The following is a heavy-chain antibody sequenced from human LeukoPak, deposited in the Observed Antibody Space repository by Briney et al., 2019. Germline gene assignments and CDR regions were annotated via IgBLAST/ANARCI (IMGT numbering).Heavy chain of an antibody. CDR3: ASSPLGDI. D-gene: IGHD1-26*01. V-gene: IGHV4-39*07. CDR1: GGSISSSSYY. J-gene: IGHJ3*02. Sequence: PPETLSLTCTVSGGSISSSSYYWGWIRQPPGKGLEWIGSIYYSGSTYYNPSLKSRVTISVDTSKNQFSLKLSSVTAADTAVYYCASSPLGDIWGQGTMVTVSS. CDR2: IYYSGST.